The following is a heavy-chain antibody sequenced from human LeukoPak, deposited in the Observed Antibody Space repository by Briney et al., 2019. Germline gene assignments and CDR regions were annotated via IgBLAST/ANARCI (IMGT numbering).Heavy chain of an antibody. J-gene: IGHJ4*02. D-gene: IGHD7-27*01. V-gene: IGHV4-30-2*01. CDR1: GGSISSGSYS. CDR3: ARFSPRAMGNYLDF. CDR2: IYPRGST. Sequence: PSQTLSLTCAVSGGSISSGSYSWSWIRQPPGKGLEWIGYIYPRGSTYYNPSLKSRVILSLDKSANQFSLNLSSVAAADTAVYYCARFSPRAMGNYLDFWGQGTLVTVSS.